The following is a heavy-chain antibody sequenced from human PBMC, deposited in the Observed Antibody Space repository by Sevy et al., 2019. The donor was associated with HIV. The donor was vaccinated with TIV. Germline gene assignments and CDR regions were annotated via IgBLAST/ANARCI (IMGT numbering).Heavy chain of an antibody. J-gene: IGHJ3*01. CDR2: ISGFGNT. CDR1: GFTFNTHV. Sequence: GGSLRLSCAASGFTFNTHVMNWVRQAPGKGLEWVSSISGFGNTYYADSVRGRFNISRDNAKNTLYLQMNSLRADDTAVYYCAKVLNPALESMMEVTVRSLKGFDVWGQGTMVTVSS. V-gene: IGHV3-23*01. D-gene: IGHD3-22*01. CDR3: AKVLNPALESMMEVTVRSLKGFDV.